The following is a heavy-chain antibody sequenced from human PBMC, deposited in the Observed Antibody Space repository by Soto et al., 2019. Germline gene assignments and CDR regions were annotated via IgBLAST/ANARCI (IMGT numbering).Heavy chain of an antibody. CDR2: IKQDGSEK. D-gene: IGHD6-13*01. V-gene: IGHV3-7*03. Sequence: GGSLRLSCAASGFTFSSYWMSWVRQAPGKGLEWVANIKQDGSEKYYVDSVKGRFTISRDNAKNSLYLQMNSLRAEDTAVYYCARPWYSSSWPLFDYWGQGTLVTVSS. CDR1: GFTFSSYW. CDR3: ARPWYSSSWPLFDY. J-gene: IGHJ4*02.